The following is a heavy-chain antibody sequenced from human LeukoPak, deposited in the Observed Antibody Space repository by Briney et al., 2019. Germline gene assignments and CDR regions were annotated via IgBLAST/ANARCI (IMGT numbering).Heavy chain of an antibody. V-gene: IGHV3-23*01. J-gene: IGHJ1*01. Sequence: GGSLRLSCAPSGFTFSSYAMSWVRQAPGKGLEWVSAISGSGGSTYYADSVKGRFTICRDNSKNTLYLQMNRLGAEDTAGYYCAKALGGYNVYAGYFQHRGQGTLVTVSS. CDR3: AKALGGYNVYAGYFQH. D-gene: IGHD5-24*01. CDR2: ISGSGGST. CDR1: GFTFSSYA.